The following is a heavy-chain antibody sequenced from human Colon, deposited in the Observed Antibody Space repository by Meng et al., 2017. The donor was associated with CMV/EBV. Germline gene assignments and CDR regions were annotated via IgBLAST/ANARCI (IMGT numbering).Heavy chain of an antibody. V-gene: IGHV4-59*01. CDR2: IYYSGST. CDR1: GGSISSYY. CDR3: ARGGNVDTAMNFDY. D-gene: IGHD5-18*01. J-gene: IGHJ4*02. Sequence: SETLSLTCTVSGGSISSYYWSWIRQPPGKGLEWIGYIYYSGSTNYNPSLKSRVTISVDTSKNQFSLKLSSVTAADTAVYYCARGGNVDTAMNFDYWGQGTLVTVSS.